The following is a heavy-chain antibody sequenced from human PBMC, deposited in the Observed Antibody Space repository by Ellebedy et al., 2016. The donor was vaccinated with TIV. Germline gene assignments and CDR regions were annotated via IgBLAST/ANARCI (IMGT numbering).Heavy chain of an antibody. CDR1: GGSISSYY. Sequence: MPSETLSLTCTVSGGSISSYYWSWIRQPPGKGLEWIGNMYHTWSTYYSPSLKGRVTISVDTSNNQFSLELSSVTAADTAVYYCARGSDGSGSYNYYYSYMDVWGRGTTVTVSS. V-gene: IGHV4-4*08. CDR3: ARGSDGSGSYNYYYSYMDV. CDR2: MYHTWST. J-gene: IGHJ6*03. D-gene: IGHD3-10*01.